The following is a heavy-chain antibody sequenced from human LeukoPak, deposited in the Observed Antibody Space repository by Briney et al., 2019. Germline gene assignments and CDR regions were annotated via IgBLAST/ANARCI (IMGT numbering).Heavy chain of an antibody. J-gene: IGHJ6*03. CDR3: ARARASRGYYYYYMDV. CDR2: TYYRSKWYN. Sequence: SQTLSLTCAISGDSVSSNSAAWNWIRQSPSRGLEWLGRTYYRSKWYNDYAVSVKSRITINPDTYKNQFSLQLNSVTPEDTAVYYCARARASRGYYYYYMDVWGKGTTVTVSS. CDR1: GDSVSSNSAA. D-gene: IGHD3-10*01. V-gene: IGHV6-1*01.